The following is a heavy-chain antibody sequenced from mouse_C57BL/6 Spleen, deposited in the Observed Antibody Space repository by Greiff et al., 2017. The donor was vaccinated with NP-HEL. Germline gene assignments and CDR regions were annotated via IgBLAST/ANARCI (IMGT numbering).Heavy chain of an antibody. CDR1: GYTFTSYW. CDR2: IYPSDSET. CDR3: ARKDYSAMDY. J-gene: IGHJ4*01. D-gene: IGHD2-12*01. Sequence: VQLQQPGAELVRPGSSVKLSCKASGYTFTSYWMDWVKQRPGQGLEWIGNIYPSDSETHYNQKFKDKATLTVDKSSSTAYMQLTSLTSEYSAVYYCARKDYSAMDYWGQGTSVTVSS. V-gene: IGHV1-61*01.